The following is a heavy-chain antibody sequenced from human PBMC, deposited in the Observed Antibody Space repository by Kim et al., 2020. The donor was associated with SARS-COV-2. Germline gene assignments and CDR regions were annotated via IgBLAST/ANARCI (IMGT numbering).Heavy chain of an antibody. D-gene: IGHD6-13*01. CDR2: T. V-gene: IGHV3-23*01. J-gene: IGHJ4*02. Sequence: TYYADSVKDRFTISRDNSKNTLYLQMNSLRAEDTAVYYCAKYSSSWFFDYWGQGTLVTVSS. CDR3: AKYSSSWFFDY.